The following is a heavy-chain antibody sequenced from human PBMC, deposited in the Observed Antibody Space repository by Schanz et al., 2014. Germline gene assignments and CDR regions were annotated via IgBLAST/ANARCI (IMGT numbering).Heavy chain of an antibody. Sequence: QVQLVESGGGVVQFGRSLRLSCVASGFTFSSYGMHWVRQAPGKGLEWVAVIWYDENNKYYADSVKGRFTMSRDNSKNTLYLQMNSLRAEDTAVYYRARDSRPNYDFLTAYYSIDFWGQGTLVTVSS. V-gene: IGHV3-33*01. CDR2: IWYDENNK. CDR3: ARDSRPNYDFLTAYYSIDF. D-gene: IGHD3-9*01. J-gene: IGHJ4*02. CDR1: GFTFSSYG.